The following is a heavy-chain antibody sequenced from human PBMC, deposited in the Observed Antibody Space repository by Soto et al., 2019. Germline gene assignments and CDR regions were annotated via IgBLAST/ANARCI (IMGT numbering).Heavy chain of an antibody. D-gene: IGHD3-22*01. CDR2: IYPGDSDT. CDR1: GYSFTSYW. J-gene: IGHJ3*01. V-gene: IGHV5-51*01. CDR3: ARAQEIVVVINNPDAFDL. Sequence: GESLKISCKGSGYSFTSYWIGWVRQMPGKGLEWMGIIYPGDSDTRYSPSFQGQVTISADKSISTAYLQSSSLKASDTAMYYCARAQEIVVVINNPDAFDLWGQGTMVTVSS.